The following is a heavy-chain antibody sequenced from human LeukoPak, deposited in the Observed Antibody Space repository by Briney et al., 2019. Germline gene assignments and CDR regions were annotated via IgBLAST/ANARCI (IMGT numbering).Heavy chain of an antibody. V-gene: IGHV3-21*06. Sequence: PGGSLRLSCAASGFNFGAYTINWVRQAPGKGLEWVPSIFSRSESILYADSVKGRFTISRDNAKNLLYMQMDSLRVEDTAVYYCARDFFHSSESRPFDYWGQGTLVTVSS. J-gene: IGHJ4*02. CDR2: IFSRSESI. CDR1: GFNFGAYT. D-gene: IGHD3-22*01. CDR3: ARDFFHSSESRPFDY.